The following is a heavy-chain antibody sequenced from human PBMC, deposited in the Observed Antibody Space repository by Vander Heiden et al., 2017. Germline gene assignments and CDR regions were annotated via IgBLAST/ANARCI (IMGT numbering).Heavy chain of an antibody. CDR1: GGSISSSSYY. Sequence: QLQLQESGPGLVKPSETLSLTCTVSGGSISSSSYYWGWIRQPPGKGLEWIGSIYYRGSTYYNPSLKSRVTISVDTSKNQFSLKLSSVTAEDTAVYYCARPPRDSSGYFVLGAFDIWGQGKMVTVSS. V-gene: IGHV4-39*01. D-gene: IGHD3-22*01. J-gene: IGHJ3*02. CDR3: ARPPRDSSGYFVLGAFDI. CDR2: IYYRGST.